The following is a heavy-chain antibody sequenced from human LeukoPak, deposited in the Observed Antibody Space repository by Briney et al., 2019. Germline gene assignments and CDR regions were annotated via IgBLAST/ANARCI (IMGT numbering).Heavy chain of an antibody. Sequence: GGSLRLSCAASGFTFSSYAMHWVRQAPGKGLEWVGGIKSKTDGGTTDYAAPVKGRFTISRDDSKNTLYLQMNSLKTEDTAVYYCTTDVNYDFWSGYYTGWGQGTLVTVSS. V-gene: IGHV3-15*07. CDR1: GFTFSSYA. CDR3: TTDVNYDFWSGYYTG. J-gene: IGHJ4*02. D-gene: IGHD3-3*01. CDR2: IKSKTDGGTT.